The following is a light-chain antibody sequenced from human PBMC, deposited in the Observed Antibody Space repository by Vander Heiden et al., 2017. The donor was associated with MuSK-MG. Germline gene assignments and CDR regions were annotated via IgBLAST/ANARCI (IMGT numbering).Light chain of an antibody. Sequence: DIQMTQSPSTLSASVGDRVTITCRASQSISSWLAWYQQKPGKAPKLLIYKASSLESGVPSRFSGSGSGTEFTLTISSLQPDDFATYYCQQYNSYPYTFGQGTRLEIK. CDR2: KAS. J-gene: IGKJ2*01. CDR3: QQYNSYPYT. V-gene: IGKV1-5*03. CDR1: QSISSW.